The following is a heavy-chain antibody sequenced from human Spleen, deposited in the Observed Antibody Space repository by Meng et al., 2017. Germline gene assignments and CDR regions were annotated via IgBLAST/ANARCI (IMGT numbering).Heavy chain of an antibody. D-gene: IGHD1-26*01. V-gene: IGHV3-30*10. CDR2: ISSAGANK. J-gene: IGHJ4*02. CDR1: GFTFSSYD. CDR3: ASDLLRACDY. Sequence: LPGGPGGAWVQPGTSSRLSCAAHGFTFSSYDMYWVSQAPGKGIEWVAVISSAGANKYYTDSVKGRFNISRDNSKNTLSLQMNSLTAEDTAVYYCASDLLRACDYWGQGTLVTVSS.